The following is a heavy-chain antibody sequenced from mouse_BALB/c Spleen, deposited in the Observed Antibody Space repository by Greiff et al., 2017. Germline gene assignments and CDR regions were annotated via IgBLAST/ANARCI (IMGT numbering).Heavy chain of an antibody. CDR2: IYPGDGDT. Sequence: QVQLQQSGPELVKPGASVKISCKASGYAFSSSWMNWVKQRPGQGLEWIGRIYPGDGDTNYNGKFKGKATLTADKSSSTAYMQLSSLTSVDSAVYFCARWDGNYLYAMDYWGQGTSVTVSS. D-gene: IGHD2-1*01. J-gene: IGHJ4*01. CDR3: ARWDGNYLYAMDY. V-gene: IGHV1-82*01. CDR1: GYAFSSSW.